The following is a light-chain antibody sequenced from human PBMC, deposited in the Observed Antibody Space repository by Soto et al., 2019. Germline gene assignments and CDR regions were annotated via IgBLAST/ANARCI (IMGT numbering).Light chain of an antibody. CDR2: EGN. CDR3: CSYTDGSSLL. V-gene: IGLV2-23*01. CDR1: SGDVGTYNF. Sequence: QSAVTQPASVSGSPGQSITISCTGTSGDVGTYNFVSWYQHHPAKAPKLMIYEGNKRPSGVSNRFSGSRSGNTASLTISGLQAEDEADYYCCSYTDGSSLLFGGGTKLTVL. J-gene: IGLJ3*02.